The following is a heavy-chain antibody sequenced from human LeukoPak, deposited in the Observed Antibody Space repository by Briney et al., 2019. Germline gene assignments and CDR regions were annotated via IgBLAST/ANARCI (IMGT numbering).Heavy chain of an antibody. V-gene: IGHV1-8*01. D-gene: IGHD1-7*01. J-gene: IGHJ3*02. Sequence: ASVKVSCKASGYTFTSYDINWVRQATGQGLEWMGWMNPNSGNTGYAQKFQGRVTMTRNTSISTAYMELSSLRSEDTAVYYCARGGLSLNWDYAKTSAFDIWGQGTMVTVSS. CDR2: MNPNSGNT. CDR1: GYTFTSYD. CDR3: ARGGLSLNWDYAKTSAFDI.